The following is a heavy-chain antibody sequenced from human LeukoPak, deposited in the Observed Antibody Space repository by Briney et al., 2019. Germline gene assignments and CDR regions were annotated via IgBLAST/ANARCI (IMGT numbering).Heavy chain of an antibody. CDR2: ISWNSGSI. J-gene: IGHJ4*02. D-gene: IGHD2-21*02. CDR1: GFTFDDYA. V-gene: IGHV3-9*01. Sequence: GGSLRLSCAASGFTFDDYAMHWVRQAPGKGLEWVSGISWNSGSIGYADSVKGRFTISRDNAKNSLFLQMSSLRDEDTALYYCARGWAAIPDWGQGTLVTVSS. CDR3: ARGWAAIPD.